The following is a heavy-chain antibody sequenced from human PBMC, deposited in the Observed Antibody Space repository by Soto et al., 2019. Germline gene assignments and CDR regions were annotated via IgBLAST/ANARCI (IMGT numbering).Heavy chain of an antibody. J-gene: IGHJ4*02. CDR1: GFTFSSYG. CDR2: ISYDGSNK. D-gene: IGHD5-12*01. V-gene: IGHV3-30*18. CDR3: AKDGYSGYDFRY. Sequence: QVQLVESGGGVVQPGRSLRLSCAASGFTFSSYGMHWVRQAPGKGLEWVAVISYDGSNKYYADSVKGRFTISRDNSKNTLYLQMNSLRAEDTAVYYCAKDGYSGYDFRYWGQGTLVTVSS.